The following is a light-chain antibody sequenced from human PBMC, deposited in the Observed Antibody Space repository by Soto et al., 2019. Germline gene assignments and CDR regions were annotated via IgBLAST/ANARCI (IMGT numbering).Light chain of an antibody. CDR2: DTT. Sequence: QLVLTQPPSVSGAPGQSVTISCIGSGSNIGAGYDVHWYQQLPGVAPKLLIFDTTNRPSGVPGRFSGSKSGASASLAITGVLPEDEADFFCQSFDTNLNAVVFGGGTKLTVL. CDR1: GSNIGAGYD. V-gene: IGLV1-40*01. CDR3: QSFDTNLNAVV. J-gene: IGLJ2*01.